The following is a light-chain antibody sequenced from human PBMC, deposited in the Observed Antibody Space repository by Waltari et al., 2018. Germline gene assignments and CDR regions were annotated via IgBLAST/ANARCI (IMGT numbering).Light chain of an antibody. CDR2: AVS. CDR3: SSYTTTTTV. Sequence: QPASMSGSPGQSITISCTGTSSDVVDYNYVSWYQQHPGKAPKLMIYAVSNRPSGVSNRFSGSKSGNTASLTISGLQAEDEADYYCSSYTTTTTVFGGGTKLTVL. V-gene: IGLV2-14*01. J-gene: IGLJ3*02. CDR1: SSDVVDYNY.